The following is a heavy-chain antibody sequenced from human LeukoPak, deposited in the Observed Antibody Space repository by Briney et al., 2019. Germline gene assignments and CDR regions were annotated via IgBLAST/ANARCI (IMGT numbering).Heavy chain of an antibody. J-gene: IGHJ4*02. CDR2: IYASGST. CDR1: GGSISSYY. V-gene: IGHV4-4*07. D-gene: IGHD3-3*01. CDR3: ARTVLRFPFDY. Sequence: SETLSLTCTVSGGSISSYYWNWIRQPAGKGLEWIGRIYASGSTNYNPSLKSRVTMSVDTSKNQFFLKLSSVTAADTAVYYCARTVLRFPFDYWGQGTLVTVSS.